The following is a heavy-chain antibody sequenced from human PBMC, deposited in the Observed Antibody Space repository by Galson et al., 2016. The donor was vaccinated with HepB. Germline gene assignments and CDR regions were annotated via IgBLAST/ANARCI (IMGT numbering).Heavy chain of an antibody. CDR1: GFTFSNYG. D-gene: IGHD2/OR15-2a*01. CDR3: ARRHEYCPPVGCSVDY. CDR2: DSMDGRRK. V-gene: IGHV3-30*03. J-gene: IGHJ4*02. Sequence: SLRLSCAASGFTFSNYGMHWVRQAPGKGLEWVAADSMDGRRKFYADSVKGRFTISRDNSNIMLFLQMSSLRADDTAVYYCARRHEYCPPVGCSVDYWGQGTLVSVSS.